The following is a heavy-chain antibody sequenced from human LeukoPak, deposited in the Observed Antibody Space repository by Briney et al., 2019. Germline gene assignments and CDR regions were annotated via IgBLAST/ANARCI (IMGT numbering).Heavy chain of an antibody. D-gene: IGHD3-22*01. CDR3: ATPRGGYYDSSGYYYEGLRAFDI. Sequence: SVKVSRKASGGTFSSYAISWVRQAPGQGLEWMGGIIPIFGTANYAQKFQGRVTITADESTSTAYMELSSLRSEDTAVYYCATPRGGYYDSSGYYYEGLRAFDIWGQGTMVTVSS. CDR2: IIPIFGTA. V-gene: IGHV1-69*13. J-gene: IGHJ3*02. CDR1: GGTFSSYA.